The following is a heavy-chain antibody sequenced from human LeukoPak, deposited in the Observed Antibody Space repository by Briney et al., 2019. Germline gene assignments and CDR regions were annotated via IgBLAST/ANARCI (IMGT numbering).Heavy chain of an antibody. D-gene: IGHD1-26*01. CDR3: ARVGGSYFLDY. Sequence: PSETLSLTCAVYGGSFSGYYWSWIRQPPGKGLEWIGEIYHSGTTYYNPSLKSRVTISVDTSKNQFSLKLSSVTAADTAVYYCARVGGSYFLDYWGQGTLVTVSS. CDR2: IYHSGTT. J-gene: IGHJ4*02. V-gene: IGHV4-34*01. CDR1: GGSFSGYY.